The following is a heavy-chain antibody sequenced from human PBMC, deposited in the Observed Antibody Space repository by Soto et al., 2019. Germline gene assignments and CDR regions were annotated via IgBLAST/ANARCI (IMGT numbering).Heavy chain of an antibody. CDR2: VGRFGNT. Sequence: PGGSLRLSCAASGFPFPQYDMNWVHQAPGKGLEWVAAVGRFGNTYYRDSVRGRFTISRDDSRNLVYLQMSRLRLDDTAVYFCAKEGRLASPAGDYSDSWGPGTLVTVSS. D-gene: IGHD3-10*01. V-gene: IGHV3-23*01. CDR3: AKEGRLASPAGDYSDS. CDR1: GFPFPQYD. J-gene: IGHJ4*02.